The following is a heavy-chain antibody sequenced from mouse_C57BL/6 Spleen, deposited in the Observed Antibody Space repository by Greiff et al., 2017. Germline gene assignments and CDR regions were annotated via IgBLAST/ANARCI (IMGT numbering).Heavy chain of an antibody. J-gene: IGHJ3*01. V-gene: IGHV1-18*01. CDR2: INPNNGGT. D-gene: IGHD1-1*01. CDR1: GYTFTDYN. CDR3: ARGGGSSLGAD. Sequence: EVQRVESGPELVKPGASVKIPCKASGYTFTDYNMDWVKQSHGKSLEWIGDINPNNGGTIYNQKFKGKATLTVDTSSSTAYMELRSLTSEDTAVYYCARGGGSSLGADWGQGTLVTVSA.